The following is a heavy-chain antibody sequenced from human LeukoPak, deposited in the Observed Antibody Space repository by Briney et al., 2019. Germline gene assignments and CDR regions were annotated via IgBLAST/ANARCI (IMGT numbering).Heavy chain of an antibody. V-gene: IGHV3-33*01. CDR1: GFTFSSYG. Sequence: GGSLRLSCAASGFTFSSYGMHWVRQAPGKGLEWVAVIWYDGSNKYYADSVKGRFTISRDNSKNTLYLQMNSLRAEDTAVYYCARDRVGSYRGYYYYYYMDVWGKGTTVTVSS. D-gene: IGHD1-26*01. CDR3: ARDRVGSYRGYYYYYYMDV. CDR2: IWYDGSNK. J-gene: IGHJ6*03.